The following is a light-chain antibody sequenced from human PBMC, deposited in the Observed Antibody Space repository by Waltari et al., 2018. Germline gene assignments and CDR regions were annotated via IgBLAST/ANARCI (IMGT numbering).Light chain of an antibody. J-gene: IGKJ5*01. Sequence: DIVMTQSTLSLPVTPGEPASTSCRPSQSLLHSNGYNYLDWYLQKPGQSPQILIYLGSNRASGVPDRFSGSGSGTDFTLKISRVEAEDAGVYYCMEALQSVTFGQGTRLEIK. CDR1: QSLLHSNGYNY. CDR2: LGS. CDR3: MEALQSVT. V-gene: IGKV2-28*01.